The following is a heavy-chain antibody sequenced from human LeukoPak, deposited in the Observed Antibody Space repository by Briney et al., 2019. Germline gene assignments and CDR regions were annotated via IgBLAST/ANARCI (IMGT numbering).Heavy chain of an antibody. J-gene: IGHJ4*02. Sequence: PSETLSLTCTVSGGPISSYYWSWIRQPPGKGLEWIGYIYYSGGTNYKPSLKTRVTISGETSKNQFSLKLRSVTAADTAVYYCARVTGYMIEDYFDYWGQGTLVTVSS. V-gene: IGHV4-59*01. CDR2: IYYSGGT. CDR3: ARVTGYMIEDYFDY. CDR1: GGPISSYY. D-gene: IGHD3-22*01.